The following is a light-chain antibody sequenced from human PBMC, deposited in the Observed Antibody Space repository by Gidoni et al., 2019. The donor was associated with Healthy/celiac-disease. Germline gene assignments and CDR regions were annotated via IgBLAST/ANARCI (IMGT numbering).Light chain of an antibody. V-gene: IGKV3-20*01. J-gene: IGKJ1*01. CDR2: GAS. Sequence: EIVLTQSPGTLSLSPGERATLSCRASQSVSSSYLAWYQQKPGQAPRLLIYGASSRATGIPDRFSGSGSGTDFTLTISRLEPEDFAVYYCQQYGSSPRETFXQXTKVEIK. CDR3: QQYGSSPRET. CDR1: QSVSSSY.